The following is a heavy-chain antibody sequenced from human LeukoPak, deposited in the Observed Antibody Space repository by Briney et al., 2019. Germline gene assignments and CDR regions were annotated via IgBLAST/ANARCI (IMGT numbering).Heavy chain of an antibody. J-gene: IGHJ6*02. D-gene: IGHD6-19*01. V-gene: IGHV3-23*01. CDR3: AKEDGEQWLFYYYGMDV. Sequence: PGGSLRLSCAASGFTFSSYAMSWVRQAPGKGLEWVSAISGSGGSTYYADSVKGRFTISRDNSKNTLYLQMNSLRAEDTAVYYCAKEDGEQWLFYYYGMDVWGQGTTVTVSS. CDR1: GFTFSSYA. CDR2: ISGSGGST.